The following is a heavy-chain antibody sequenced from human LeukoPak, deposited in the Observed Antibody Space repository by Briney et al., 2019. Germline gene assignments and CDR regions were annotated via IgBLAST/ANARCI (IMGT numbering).Heavy chain of an antibody. J-gene: IGHJ4*02. CDR3: VRESRPGGAMGLYHNLDY. CDR2: IKEDGTEK. V-gene: IGHV3-7*01. D-gene: IGHD1-1*01. Sequence: GGSLRLSCAASGFTFSSYWMTWVRQTPGKGLEWVANIKEDGTEKNLVDSVKGRFTISRDNTKNLLFLEMNNLRGDDTAIYYCVRESRPGGAMGLYHNLDYWGQGTLVVVSS. CDR1: GFTFSSYW.